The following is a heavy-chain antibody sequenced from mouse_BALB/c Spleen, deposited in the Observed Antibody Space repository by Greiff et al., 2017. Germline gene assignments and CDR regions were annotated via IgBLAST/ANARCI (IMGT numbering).Heavy chain of an antibody. CDR2: IYPGDGDT. D-gene: IGHD3-1*01. CDR1: GYAFSSYW. J-gene: IGHJ2*01. V-gene: IGHV1-80*01. CDR3: ARKGTGYCDY. Sequence: VKLMESGAELVRPGSSVKISCKASGYAFSSYWMNWVKQRPGQGLEWIGQIYPGDGDTNYNGKFKGKATLTADKSSSTAYMQLSSLTSEDSAVYFCARKGTGYCDYWGQGTTLTVSS.